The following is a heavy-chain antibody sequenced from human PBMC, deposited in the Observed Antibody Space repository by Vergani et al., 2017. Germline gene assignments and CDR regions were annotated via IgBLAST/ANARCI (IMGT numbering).Heavy chain of an antibody. D-gene: IGHD6-13*01. CDR1: GGSISSYY. Sequence: QVQLPESGPGLVKPSETLSLTCTVSGGSISSYYWSWIRQPPGKGLEWIGYIYYSGSTNYNPSLKSRVTISVDTSKNQFSLKLSSVTAADTAVYYCARKMKVAAAFDPWGQGTLVTVSS. CDR3: ARKMKVAAAFDP. CDR2: IYYSGST. V-gene: IGHV4-59*01. J-gene: IGHJ5*02.